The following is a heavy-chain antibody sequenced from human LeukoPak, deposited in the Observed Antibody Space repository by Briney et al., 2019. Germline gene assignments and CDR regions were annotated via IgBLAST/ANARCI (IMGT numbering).Heavy chain of an antibody. J-gene: IGHJ6*03. CDR1: GYSFTSYW. D-gene: IGHD6-19*01. CDR3: ARQSIAVAGTPHYYYYMDV. CDR2: IYPGDSDT. Sequence: GESLKISCKGSGYSFTSYWIGWVRQMPGKGLEWMGIIYPGDSDTRYSPSFQGQVTISADKSISTAYLQWSSLKASDTAMYYCARQSIAVAGTPHYYYYMDVWGKGTTVTVSS. V-gene: IGHV5-51*01.